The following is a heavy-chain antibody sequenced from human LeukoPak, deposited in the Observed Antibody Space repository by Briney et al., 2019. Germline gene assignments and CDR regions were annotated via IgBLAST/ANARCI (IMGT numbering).Heavy chain of an antibody. Sequence: GGSLRLSCAASGFTFSSYAMSWVRQAPGKGLEWVSGISGSDGSTYYADSVKGQFTISRDNSKNTVYLQMNSLRAEDTAVYYCARDPGGYSSSSLYYFDYWGQGTLVTVSS. CDR3: ARDPGGYSSSSLYYFDY. CDR2: ISGSDGST. J-gene: IGHJ4*02. V-gene: IGHV3-23*01. D-gene: IGHD6-6*01. CDR1: GFTFSSYA.